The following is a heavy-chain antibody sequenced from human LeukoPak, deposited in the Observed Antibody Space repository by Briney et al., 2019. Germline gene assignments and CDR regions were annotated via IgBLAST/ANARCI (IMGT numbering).Heavy chain of an antibody. J-gene: IGHJ6*02. V-gene: IGHV3-30*03. CDR2: ISYDGSNK. Sequence: PGRSLRLSCAASGFTFSSYGMHWVRQAPGKGLGWVAVISYDGSNKYYADSVKGRFTISRDNSKNTLYLQMNSLRAEDTAVYYCARDQYPSRYYYYYYGMDVWGQGTTVTVSS. CDR3: ARDQYPSRYYYYYYGMDV. D-gene: IGHD4-11*01. CDR1: GFTFSSYG.